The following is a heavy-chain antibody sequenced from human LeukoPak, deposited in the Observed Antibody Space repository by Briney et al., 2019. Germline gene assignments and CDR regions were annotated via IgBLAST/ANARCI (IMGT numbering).Heavy chain of an antibody. CDR1: GFTFSSYA. Sequence: PGRSLRLSCAASGFTFSSYAMHWVRQAPGKGLEWVAVISYDGSTEYYADSVKGRFTISRDNSKNTLYLQMNSLRAEDTAVYYCARGGLAGYYYFDYWGQGTLVTVSS. CDR3: ARGGLAGYYYFDY. J-gene: IGHJ4*02. CDR2: ISYDGSTE. V-gene: IGHV3-30*04. D-gene: IGHD3-9*01.